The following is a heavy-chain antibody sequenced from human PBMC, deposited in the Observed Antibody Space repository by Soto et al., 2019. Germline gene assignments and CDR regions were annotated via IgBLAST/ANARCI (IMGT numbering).Heavy chain of an antibody. D-gene: IGHD3-22*01. V-gene: IGHV4-34*01. J-gene: IGHJ5*02. CDR3: ARGKWLLSIFGWFDP. CDR1: GGSFSVYY. Sequence: QVQLQQWGAGLLKPSETLSLTCAVYGGSFSVYYWSWIRQPPGKGLEWIGEINHSGSTNYNPSLKSRFTISVDTSKNQFSLKLSSVTAADTAVYYCARGKWLLSIFGWFDPWGQGTLVTVSS. CDR2: INHSGST.